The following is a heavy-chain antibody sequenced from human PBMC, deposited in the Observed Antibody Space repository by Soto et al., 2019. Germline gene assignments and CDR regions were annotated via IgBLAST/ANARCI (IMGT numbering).Heavy chain of an antibody. V-gene: IGHV1-46*01. CDR2: INPSGGST. CDR1: GYTFTSYY. J-gene: IGHJ4*02. D-gene: IGHD5-18*01. CDR3: ARDPSAGPYSYGSLPASYIDY. Sequence: ASVKVSCKASGYTFTSYYMHWVRQAPGQGLEWMGIINPSGGSTSYAQKFQGRVTITRDTSASTAYMELSSLRSEDTAVYYCARDPSAGPYSYGSLPASYIDYWGQGTLVTVSS.